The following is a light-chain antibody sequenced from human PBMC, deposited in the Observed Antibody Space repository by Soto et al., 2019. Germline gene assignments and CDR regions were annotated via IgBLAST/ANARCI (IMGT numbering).Light chain of an antibody. CDR1: NSDVGNYNL. CDR3: CSYAGSATGV. J-gene: IGLJ3*02. Sequence: QSALTQPASVSGSPGQSITISCTGTNSDVGNYNLVSWYQQHPGKAPKLMMYEVTKRPSGVSNRFSGSKSGNTASLTISDLQAEDEADYYCCSYAGSATGVFGGGTKVTVL. CDR2: EVT. V-gene: IGLV2-23*02.